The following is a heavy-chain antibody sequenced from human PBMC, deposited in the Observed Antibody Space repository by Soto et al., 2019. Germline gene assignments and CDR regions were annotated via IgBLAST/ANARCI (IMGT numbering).Heavy chain of an antibody. CDR3: ARAVDTAMVINY. V-gene: IGHV1-2*02. J-gene: IGHJ4*02. CDR1: GYTFTGYY. CDR2: INPNSGGT. Sequence: ASVKVSCKASGYTFTGYYMHWVRQAPGQGLEWMGWINPNSGGTNYAQKFQGRVTMTRDTSISTAYMELSRLRSDDTAVYYCARAVDTAMVINYWGQGTLVTVSS. D-gene: IGHD5-18*01.